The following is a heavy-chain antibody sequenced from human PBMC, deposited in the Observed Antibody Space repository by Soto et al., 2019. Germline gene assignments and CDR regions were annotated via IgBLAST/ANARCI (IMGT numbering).Heavy chain of an antibody. Sequence: EVQLLESGGGLVQPGGSLRLSCAASGFTFSSYAMSWVRQAPGKGLEWVSAISGSGGSTYYADSVKGRFTISRDNSKNTLYLQMNSLRAEDTAVYYCAKDQREYSISLFGQYYFDYWGQGTLVTVSS. V-gene: IGHV3-23*01. CDR2: ISGSGGST. CDR3: AKDQREYSISLFGQYYFDY. D-gene: IGHD6-13*01. CDR1: GFTFSSYA. J-gene: IGHJ4*02.